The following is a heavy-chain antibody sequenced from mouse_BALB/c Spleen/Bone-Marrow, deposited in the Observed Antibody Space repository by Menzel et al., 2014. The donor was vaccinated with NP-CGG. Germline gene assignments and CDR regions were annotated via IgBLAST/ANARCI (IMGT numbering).Heavy chain of an antibody. CDR1: GYAFSSSW. J-gene: IGHJ2*01. CDR3: ARTYFDY. V-gene: IGHV1-82*01. CDR2: IYPGDGDT. Sequence: QVQLQQSGPELVKPGASVKISCKASGYAFSSSWMNWVKQRPGQGLEWIGRIYPGDGDTNYNEKFKSKATLTVDKSSSTAYMQLSSLTSEDSAVYYWARTYFDYWGQGTTLTVSS.